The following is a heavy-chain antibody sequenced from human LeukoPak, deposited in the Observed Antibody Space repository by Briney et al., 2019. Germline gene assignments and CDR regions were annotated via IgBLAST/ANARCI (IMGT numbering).Heavy chain of an antibody. J-gene: IGHJ4*02. Sequence: GGSLRLSCAASGLSFSNAWMSWVRQAPGKGLEWVSVIYSGGSTYYADSVKGRFTISRDTSKNTLSLQMNSLRAEDTAVYYCASLWLGHYWGQGTLVTVSS. D-gene: IGHD5-12*01. CDR1: GLSFSNAW. CDR3: ASLWLGHY. CDR2: IYSGGST. V-gene: IGHV3-53*01.